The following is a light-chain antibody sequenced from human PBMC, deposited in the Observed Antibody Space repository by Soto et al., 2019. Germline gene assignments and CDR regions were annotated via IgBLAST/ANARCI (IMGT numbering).Light chain of an antibody. CDR3: QQYTTYWT. Sequence: DIQITQSASTLSASVGDRVTITCRASQSISSWLAWYQQRPGKAPKLLIYDASTLHSGVSSRFSGSGSGTEFTLTISSLQPNDSATYYCQQYTTYWTFGQGTKVDIK. J-gene: IGKJ1*01. CDR2: DAS. V-gene: IGKV1-5*01. CDR1: QSISSW.